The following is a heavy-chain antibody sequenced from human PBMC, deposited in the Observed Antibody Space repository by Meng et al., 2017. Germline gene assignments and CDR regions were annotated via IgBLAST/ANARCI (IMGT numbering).Heavy chain of an antibody. J-gene: IGHJ5*02. D-gene: IGHD3-10*01. CDR1: GGSFSGDY. Sequence: GQVRQGGEGLLEPSGTLALTGAVDGGSFSGDYGSWSRQPPGKGLEWIGEINHSGSTNYNPSLKSRVTISVDTSKNQFSLKLSSVTAADTAVYYCARGRWRGNRFDPWGQGTLVTVPQ. CDR2: INHSGST. CDR3: ARGRWRGNRFDP. V-gene: IGHV4-34*01.